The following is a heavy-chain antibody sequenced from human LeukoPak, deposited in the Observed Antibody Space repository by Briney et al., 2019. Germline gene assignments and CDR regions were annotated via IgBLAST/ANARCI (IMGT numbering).Heavy chain of an antibody. J-gene: IGHJ4*02. CDR1: GFTFSSYG. Sequence: GGSLRLSCAASGFTFSSYGVHWVRQAPGKGLEWVAVISYDGSNKYYADSVKGRFTISRDNSKNTLYLQMDSLRAEDTAVYYCAKDLGTADYWGQGTLVTVSS. CDR2: ISYDGSNK. V-gene: IGHV3-30*18. CDR3: AKDLGTADY.